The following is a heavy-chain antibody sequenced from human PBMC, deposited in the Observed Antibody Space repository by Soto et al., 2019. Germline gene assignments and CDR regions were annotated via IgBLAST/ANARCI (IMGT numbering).Heavy chain of an antibody. J-gene: IGHJ4*02. Sequence: QLQLQESGPGLVKTSETLSLTCTVSGGSISNSNDYYWGWVRQPPGKGLEWIGSIYYSGSTSYNPSLKSRVIISVDTSKNQFSLNLIFVTAADTAVYYCARHHHHGGHDYWGQGSLVTVSS. CDR3: ARHHHHGGHDY. D-gene: IGHD2-21*01. CDR1: GGSISNSNDYY. V-gene: IGHV4-39*01. CDR2: IYYSGST.